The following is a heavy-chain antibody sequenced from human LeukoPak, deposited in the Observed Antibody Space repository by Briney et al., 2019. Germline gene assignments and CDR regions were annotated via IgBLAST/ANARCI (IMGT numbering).Heavy chain of an antibody. D-gene: IGHD6-13*01. CDR1: GGSISSSSYY. CDR3: AGREYIAAAGNGAGRMVMDY. V-gene: IGHV4-39*01. Sequence: SGTLSLTCTVSGGSISSSSYYWGWIRQPPGKGLEWIGSIYYSGSTYYNPSLKSRVTISVDTSKNQFSLKLSSVTAADTAVYYCAGREYIAAAGNGAGRMVMDYWGQGTLVTVSS. CDR2: IYYSGST. J-gene: IGHJ4*02.